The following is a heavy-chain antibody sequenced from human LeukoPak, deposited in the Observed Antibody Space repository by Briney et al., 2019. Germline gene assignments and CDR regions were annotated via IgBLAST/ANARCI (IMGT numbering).Heavy chain of an antibody. CDR1: GGSISIGGYY. CDR3: ARDDYGNWFDP. J-gene: IGHJ5*02. Sequence: SETLSLTCTVSGGSISIGGYYWSWIRQHPGKGLEWIGYVYYSGGTYYNPSLKSRVTISIDTSRNQFSLKLSSVTAADTAIYYCARDDYGNWFDPWGQGTLVIVSS. D-gene: IGHD4-17*01. CDR2: VYYSGGT. V-gene: IGHV4-31*03.